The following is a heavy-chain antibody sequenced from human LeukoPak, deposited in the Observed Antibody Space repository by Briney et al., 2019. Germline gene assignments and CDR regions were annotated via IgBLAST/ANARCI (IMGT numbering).Heavy chain of an antibody. D-gene: IGHD2-2*01. V-gene: IGHV3-9*03. CDR1: GFAFDDYA. Sequence: GRSLRLSCAASGFAFDDYAMHWVRQAPGKGLEWVPGISWNSGSIGYADSVKGRFTISRDNAKNSLYLQMNSLRAEDMAFYYCTKSGCSSTACYYNKWGQGTLVTVSS. CDR2: ISWNSGSI. CDR3: TKSGCSSTACYYNK. J-gene: IGHJ4*02.